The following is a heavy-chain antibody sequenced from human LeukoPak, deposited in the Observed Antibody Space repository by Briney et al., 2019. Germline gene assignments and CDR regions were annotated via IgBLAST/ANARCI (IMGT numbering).Heavy chain of an antibody. J-gene: IGHJ4*02. D-gene: IGHD1-26*01. V-gene: IGHV3-69-1*02. CDR3: ARDDKWAFDY. CDR1: GFAFANYA. Sequence: GGSLRLSCAASGFAFANYAMNWFRHTPGKGLEWLSYISSTNAIYYADSVKGRFTISRDNAKESLYLQMNSLRAEDTAVYYCARDDKWAFDYWGQGTLVTVSS. CDR2: ISSTNAI.